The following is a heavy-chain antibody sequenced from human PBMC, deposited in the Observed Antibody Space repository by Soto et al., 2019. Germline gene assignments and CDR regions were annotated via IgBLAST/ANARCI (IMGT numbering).Heavy chain of an antibody. D-gene: IGHD5-12*01. CDR2: IKEDGSEK. V-gene: IGHV3-7*01. J-gene: IGHJ6*03. CDR3: ADSGSYTDV. CDR1: GFTFSSYW. Sequence: EVQLVESGGGLVQPGGSLRLSCAASGFTFSSYWMTWVRQAPGKGLEWVANIKEDGSEKYYVDSVKGRFTISRDNAKNSVYLQMNSLRAEDTAVYYCADSGSYTDVWGKVTTVTVSS.